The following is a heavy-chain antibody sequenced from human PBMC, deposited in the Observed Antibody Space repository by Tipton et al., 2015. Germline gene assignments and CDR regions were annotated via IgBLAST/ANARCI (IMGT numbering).Heavy chain of an antibody. CDR3: ARDLEHGMDV. Sequence: TLSLTCTVSSDSISKYYWSWIRQPPGKELEWIGYIHYSGSTNYNPSLKSRITISLNTSKNQFSLKMSSVTAADTAVYFCARDLEHGMDVWGQGTTVTVS. CDR2: IHYSGST. V-gene: IGHV4-59*01. CDR1: SDSISKYY. J-gene: IGHJ6*02.